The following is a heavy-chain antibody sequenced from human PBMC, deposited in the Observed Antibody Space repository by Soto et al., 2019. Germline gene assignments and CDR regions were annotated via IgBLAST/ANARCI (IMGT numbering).Heavy chain of an antibody. Sequence: GGSLRLSCAASGFTFSSCAMSWVRQAPGKGLEWVSAISGSGGSTYYADSVKGRFTISRDNSKNTLYLQMNSLRAEDTAVYYCAKGKGDYVWGSYRSPYYFDYWGQGTLVTVSS. CDR2: ISGSGGST. CDR1: GFTFSSCA. D-gene: IGHD3-16*02. V-gene: IGHV3-23*01. J-gene: IGHJ4*02. CDR3: AKGKGDYVWGSYRSPYYFDY.